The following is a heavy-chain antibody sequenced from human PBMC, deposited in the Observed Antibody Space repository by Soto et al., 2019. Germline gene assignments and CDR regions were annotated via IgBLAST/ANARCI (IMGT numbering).Heavy chain of an antibody. J-gene: IGHJ5*02. CDR2: IYWDDDK. CDR1: GFSLSTSGVG. D-gene: IGHD2-15*01. CDR3: AHRSGSVTQFDP. V-gene: IGHV2-5*02. Sequence: QITLKESGPTLVKPTQTLTLTCTFSGFSLSTSGVGVGWIRQPPGKALEWLALIYWDDDKRYSPSLKSRLTITKDTTKNPVVLTMTNMDPVDTATYYCAHRSGSVTQFDPWGQGTLVTVSS.